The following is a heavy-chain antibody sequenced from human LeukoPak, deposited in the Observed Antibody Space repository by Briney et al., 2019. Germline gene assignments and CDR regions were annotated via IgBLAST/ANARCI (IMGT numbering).Heavy chain of an antibody. Sequence: SETLSLTCTVSGGSISSYYWSWIRQPPGKGLEWIGYFYYSGSTNYNPSLKSRVTISADTSKNQFSLKLSSVTAADTAVYYCAREYRSGWSNFDYWGQGTLVTVSS. CDR3: AREYRSGWSNFDY. CDR1: GGSISSYY. J-gene: IGHJ4*02. D-gene: IGHD6-19*01. CDR2: FYYSGST. V-gene: IGHV4-59*01.